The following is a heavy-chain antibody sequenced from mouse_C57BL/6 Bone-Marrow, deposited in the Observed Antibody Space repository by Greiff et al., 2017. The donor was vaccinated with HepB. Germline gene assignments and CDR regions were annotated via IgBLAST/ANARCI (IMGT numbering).Heavy chain of an antibody. CDR3: TCDFYYGSSFDY. CDR2: IYPGNSDT. D-gene: IGHD1-1*01. J-gene: IGHJ2*01. Sequence: VQLQQSGTVPARPGASVKMSCKTSGYTFTSYWMHWVKQRPGQGLEWIGAIYPGNSDTSYNQKFKGKAKLTAVTSASTAYMELSSLTNEDSAVYYCTCDFYYGSSFDYWGQGTTLTVSS. V-gene: IGHV1-5*01. CDR1: GYTFTSYW.